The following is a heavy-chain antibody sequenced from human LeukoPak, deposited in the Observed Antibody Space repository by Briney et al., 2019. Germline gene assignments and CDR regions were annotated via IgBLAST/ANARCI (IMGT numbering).Heavy chain of an antibody. CDR3: ARNPPHYYDSSGRMGAFDV. D-gene: IGHD3-22*01. V-gene: IGHV4-39*01. J-gene: IGHJ3*01. CDR2: VHHSGIT. Sequence: PSETLSLTCVVSGGFISSRGYYWGWIRHPPEKGLEWIGSVHHSGITYYNTSLKSRVTISVDKSKNQFSLELTSVTAADTAVYYCARNPPHYYDSSGRMGAFDVWGQGTMVTVSS. CDR1: GGFISSRGYY.